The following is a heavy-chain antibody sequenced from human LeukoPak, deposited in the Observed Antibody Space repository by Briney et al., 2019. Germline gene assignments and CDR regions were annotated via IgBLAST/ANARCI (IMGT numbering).Heavy chain of an antibody. CDR2: IGSSTNYI. D-gene: IGHD3-22*01. V-gene: IGHV3-21*04. CDR3: ARAALFMYYYDSSGSLGD. J-gene: IGHJ4*02. CDR1: GFSFRTYS. Sequence: PGGSLRLSCAVSGFSFRTYSMSWVRQAPGKGLEWVASIGSSTNYIYYADSVKGRFTISRDNSKNTLYLQMNSLRAEDTAVYYCARAALFMYYYDSSGSLGDWGQGTLVTVSS.